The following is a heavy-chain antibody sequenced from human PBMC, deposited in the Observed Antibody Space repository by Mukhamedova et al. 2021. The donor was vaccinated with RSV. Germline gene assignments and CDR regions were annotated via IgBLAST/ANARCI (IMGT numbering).Heavy chain of an antibody. V-gene: IGHV1-2*02. J-gene: IGHJ4*02. Sequence: GPEWMGWINLDNGGTNFAQKFRGRFTMTRDASISTAYMDLSSLRSDDTALYYCARHSIATSLVGLFFYDYWGQVTPVTGSS. D-gene: IGHD2-21*01. CDR3: ARHSIATSLVGLFFYDY. CDR2: INLDNGGT.